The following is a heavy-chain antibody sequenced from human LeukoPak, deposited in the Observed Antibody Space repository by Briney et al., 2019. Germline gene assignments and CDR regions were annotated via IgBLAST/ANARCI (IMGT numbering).Heavy chain of an antibody. CDR3: ARGYGDYRP. J-gene: IGHJ5*02. D-gene: IGHD4-17*01. CDR1: GGSISSSNW. Sequence: PSETLSLTCAVSGGSISSSNWWSWVRQPPGKGPEWIGEIYHSGSTYYNPSLKSRVTISVDKSKNQFSLNMTSVTAADTAVYYCARGYGDYRPWGQGTLVTVSA. V-gene: IGHV4-4*02. CDR2: IYHSGST.